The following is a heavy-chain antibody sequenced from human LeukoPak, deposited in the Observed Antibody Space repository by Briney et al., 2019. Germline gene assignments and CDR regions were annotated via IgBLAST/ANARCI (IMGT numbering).Heavy chain of an antibody. Sequence: RGSLRLSCAASGFTFNNYALAWVRQAPGKGLEWVSAISGSGGSTYYADSVKGRFTISRDNAKNTLYLQMNSLRAEDTAVYYCARAKVYFDWLLPDYWGQGTLVTVSP. V-gene: IGHV3-23*01. CDR2: ISGSGGST. D-gene: IGHD3-9*01. CDR1: GFTFNNYA. CDR3: ARAKVYFDWLLPDY. J-gene: IGHJ4*02.